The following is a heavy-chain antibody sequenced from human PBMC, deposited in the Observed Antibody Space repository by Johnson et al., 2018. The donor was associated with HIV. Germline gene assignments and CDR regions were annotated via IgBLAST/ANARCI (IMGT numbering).Heavy chain of an antibody. V-gene: IGHV3-20*04. CDR3: ARGGSHITIFGVDINMGAFDI. CDR2: INWNGGST. J-gene: IGHJ3*02. Sequence: VQLVESGGGVVRPGGSLRLSCAASGFTFDDYGMSWVRQAPGKGLEWVSGINWNGGSTGYADSVKGRFTISRDNAKNSLYLQMNSLRAGDTAVYYCARGGSHITIFGVDINMGAFDIWGQGTLVTLSS. D-gene: IGHD3-3*01. CDR1: GFTFDDYG.